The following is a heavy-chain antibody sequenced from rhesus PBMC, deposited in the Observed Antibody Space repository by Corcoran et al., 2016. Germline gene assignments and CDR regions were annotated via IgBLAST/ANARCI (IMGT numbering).Heavy chain of an antibody. Sequence: QVQLQESGPGLVKPSETLSLTCAVSGGSISSSYWSWIRQAPGKGLEWIGRIDSSGRTYYNPSRKSRVTLSVDTSKAQFALKLSSVAAAGTAMYDCARLPWRWNNLRWVQGLRVAVSS. CDR2: IDSSGRT. J-gene: IGHJ3*01. D-gene: IGHD1-20*01. V-gene: IGHV4S11*01. CDR3: ARLPWRWNNLR. CDR1: GGSISSSY.